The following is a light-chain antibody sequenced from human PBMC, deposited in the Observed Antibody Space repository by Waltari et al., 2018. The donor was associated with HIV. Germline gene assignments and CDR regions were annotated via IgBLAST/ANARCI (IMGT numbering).Light chain of an antibody. CDR1: NIGTKI. CDR3: QVWDSDSDHPGV. CDR2: YDA. J-gene: IGLJ3*02. Sequence: SYVLTQPPSVSVAPETTARLTCEGNNIGTKIVHWYQRKPGQAPVLVIYYDADRPSGIPERFSASNSGNTATLTIIRVEAGDEADYFCQVWDSDSDHPGVFGGGTKLTVL. V-gene: IGLV3-21*04.